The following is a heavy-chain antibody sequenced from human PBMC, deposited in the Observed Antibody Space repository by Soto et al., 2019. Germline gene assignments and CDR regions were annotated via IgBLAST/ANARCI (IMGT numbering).Heavy chain of an antibody. Sequence: EVQLLESGGGLVQPGGSLRLSCVASGFTFSTHAMSWVRQAPGKGLEWVSTFSGSGGNIYYADSVKGRFTISRDNSKHTLYLQMSSLRVEDTAVYYCAKDPEGYCSSTRCYTYHGLDVWGQGTTVTVSS. CDR2: FSGSGGNI. CDR3: AKDPEGYCSSTRCYTYHGLDV. CDR1: GFTFSTHA. V-gene: IGHV3-23*01. J-gene: IGHJ6*02. D-gene: IGHD2-2*01.